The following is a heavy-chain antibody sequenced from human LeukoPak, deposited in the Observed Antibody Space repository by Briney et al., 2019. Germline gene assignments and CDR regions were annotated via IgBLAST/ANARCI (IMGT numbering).Heavy chain of an antibody. Sequence: GGSLRLSCAASGFTFSSYSMNWVRQAPGKGLEWVSSIGSSSPYIYYADSLRGRFTIFRDNAKNSLYLQMNSLRAEDTAVYYCARGGVPAAMGWFDPWGQGTLVTVSS. CDR3: ARGGVPAAMGWFDP. CDR2: IGSSSPYI. J-gene: IGHJ5*02. D-gene: IGHD2-2*01. CDR1: GFTFSSYS. V-gene: IGHV3-21*01.